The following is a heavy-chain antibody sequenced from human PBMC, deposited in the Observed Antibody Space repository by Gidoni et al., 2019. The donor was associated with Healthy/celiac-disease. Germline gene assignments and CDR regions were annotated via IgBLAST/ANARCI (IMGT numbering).Heavy chain of an antibody. CDR1: GGSFSGYY. D-gene: IGHD6-13*01. CDR2: INHSGST. J-gene: IGHJ4*02. Sequence: QVQLQQWGAGLLKPSETLSLTCAVYGGSFSGYYWSWIRQPPGKGLEWIGEINHSGSTNYNPSLKSRVTISVDTSKNQFSLKLSSVTAADTAVYYCAVTSSWFLFDYWGQGTLVTVSS. CDR3: AVTSSWFLFDY. V-gene: IGHV4-34*01.